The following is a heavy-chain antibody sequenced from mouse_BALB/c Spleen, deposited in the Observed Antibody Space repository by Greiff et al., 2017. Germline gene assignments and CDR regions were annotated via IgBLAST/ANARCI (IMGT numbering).Heavy chain of an antibody. Sequence: EVQLVESGGGLVQPGGSMKLSCVASGFTFSNYWMNWVRQSPEKGLEWVAEIRLKSNNYATHYAESVKGRFTISRDDSKSSVYLQMNNLRAEDTGIYYCTRGYRYDAMDYWGQGTSVTVSS. CDR3: TRGYRYDAMDY. J-gene: IGHJ4*01. CDR2: IRLKSNNYAT. D-gene: IGHD2-14*01. V-gene: IGHV6-6*02. CDR1: GFTFSNYW.